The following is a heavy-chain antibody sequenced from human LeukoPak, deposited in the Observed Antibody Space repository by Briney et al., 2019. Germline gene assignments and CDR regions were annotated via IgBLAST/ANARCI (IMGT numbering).Heavy chain of an antibody. CDR1: GFTFSSYA. CDR2: LSGSGGST. J-gene: IGHJ4*02. Sequence: TGGSLRLSCAASGFTFSSYAMSWVRQAPGKGLEWVSALSGSGGSTFYADSVKGRFTISRDNSKNTLYLQMNSLRAEDTAIYYCAKGQLGVVVVTFVDYWGQGTLATVSS. CDR3: AKGQLGVVVVTFVDY. V-gene: IGHV3-23*01. D-gene: IGHD3-22*01.